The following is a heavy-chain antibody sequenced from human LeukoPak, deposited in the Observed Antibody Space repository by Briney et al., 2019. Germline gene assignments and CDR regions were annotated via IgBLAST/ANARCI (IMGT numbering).Heavy chain of an antibody. J-gene: IGHJ5*02. CDR1: GGTFSSSA. Sequence: ASVKVSCKASGGTFSSSAISWVRQAPGQGLEWMGWINPNSGGTYYAQRFQGRVTMTRDTSISTAHMELSRLTSDDTAVYYCARGIAVAGIGWFDPWGQGTLVIVSS. D-gene: IGHD6-19*01. CDR2: INPNSGGT. V-gene: IGHV1-2*02. CDR3: ARGIAVAGIGWFDP.